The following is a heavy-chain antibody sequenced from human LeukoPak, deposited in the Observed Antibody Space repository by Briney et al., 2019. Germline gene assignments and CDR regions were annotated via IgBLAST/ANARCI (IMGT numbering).Heavy chain of an antibody. CDR3: AKGKLAEGLSSSKAFDI. CDR2: VTNNGGNT. D-gene: IGHD6-6*01. Sequence: GGSLRLSCAASGFTFSSYAMHWVRQAPGKGLEWVSSVTNNGGNTYYADSVEGRFTISRDNSKDTLDLQMNSLRAEDTAVYYCAKGKLAEGLSSSKAFDIWGQGTMVTVSS. CDR1: GFTFSSYA. J-gene: IGHJ3*02. V-gene: IGHV3-23*01.